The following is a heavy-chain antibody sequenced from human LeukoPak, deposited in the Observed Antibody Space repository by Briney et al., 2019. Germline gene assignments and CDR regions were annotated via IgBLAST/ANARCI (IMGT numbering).Heavy chain of an antibody. CDR1: GGSIGTSSYY. V-gene: IGHV4-39*01. CDR3: ARRPGSGSRHFDY. Sequence: SETLSLTCTVSGGSIGTSSYYWSWIRQPPGKRPEWIGTIYYTGSTCYNPSLKSRVTISVDASKNQFSLILSSVTAADTAVYYCARRPGSGSRHFDYWGQGTLVTVSS. D-gene: IGHD3-10*01. CDR2: IYYTGST. J-gene: IGHJ4*02.